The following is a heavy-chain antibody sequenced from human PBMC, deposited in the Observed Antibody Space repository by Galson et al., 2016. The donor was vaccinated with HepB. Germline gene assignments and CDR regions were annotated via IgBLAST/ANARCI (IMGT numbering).Heavy chain of an antibody. Sequence: ETLSLTCTVSGVSLSGYFWSWIRQSPGKGLEWIGYLFHSGTPNYNPSLKSRVTISVDTSKNQLSLNLRSVTAADTAVYYCVRDEDFHSGHDYDYWGQGTLVTVSS. CDR2: LFHSGTP. D-gene: IGHD5-12*01. V-gene: IGHV4-59*01. CDR1: GVSLSGYF. J-gene: IGHJ4*01. CDR3: VRDEDFHSGHDYDY.